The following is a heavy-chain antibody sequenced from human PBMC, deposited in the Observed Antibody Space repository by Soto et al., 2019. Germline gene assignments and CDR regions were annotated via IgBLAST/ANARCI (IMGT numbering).Heavy chain of an antibody. D-gene: IGHD3-22*01. Sequence: WGSLRLSCAASEFTFSNYAMSWVRQAPGKGLEWVSSISDNGGTTYYADSVKGRFTISRDNSKNTLYLQMNSLRAEDTAVYYCARDHYDSSGYYSLIYFDYWGQGTLVTVSS. V-gene: IGHV3-23*01. CDR1: EFTFSNYA. CDR2: ISDNGGTT. CDR3: ARDHYDSSGYYSLIYFDY. J-gene: IGHJ4*02.